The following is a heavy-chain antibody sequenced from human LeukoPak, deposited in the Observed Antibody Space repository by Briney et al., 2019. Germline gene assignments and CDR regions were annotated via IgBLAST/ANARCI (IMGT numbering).Heavy chain of an antibody. CDR3: ARVGSGSYYY. D-gene: IGHD3-10*01. CDR1: GFTFSSYA. Sequence: GGSLRLSCAASGFTFSSYAMHWVRQAPGKGLEYVSAISSNGGSTYYANSVKGRFTISRENSKNTLYLQMGSLRAEDMAVYYCARVGSGSYYYWGQGTLVTVSS. V-gene: IGHV3-64*01. J-gene: IGHJ4*02. CDR2: ISSNGGST.